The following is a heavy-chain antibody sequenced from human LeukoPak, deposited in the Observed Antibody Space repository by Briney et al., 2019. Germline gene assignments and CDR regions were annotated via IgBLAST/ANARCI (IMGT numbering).Heavy chain of an antibody. CDR1: GVSISSYY. CDR3: ARTPNYYGSGSYLDY. J-gene: IGHJ4*02. Sequence: SETLSLTCTVSGVSISSYYWSWIRQPPGKGLEWVGYIYYSGSTNYNPSLKSRVTISVDTSKNQFSLKLTSVTAADTAVYYCARTPNYYGSGSYLDYWGQGTMVTVSS. D-gene: IGHD3-10*01. V-gene: IGHV4-59*01. CDR2: IYYSGST.